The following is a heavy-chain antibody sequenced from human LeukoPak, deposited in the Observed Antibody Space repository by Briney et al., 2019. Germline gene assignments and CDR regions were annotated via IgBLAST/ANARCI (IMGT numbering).Heavy chain of an antibody. Sequence: SETLSLTCAVSGGSISSNSYYWGWIRQPPGKGLEWIGSIYYSGSTYYNPSLKSRVAISVDTSKNQFSLKLSSVTAADTAVYYCARTRYYYNSRSYGAPYYFDYWGQGTLVTVSS. D-gene: IGHD3-10*01. CDR1: GGSISSNSYY. V-gene: IGHV4-39*01. J-gene: IGHJ4*02. CDR3: ARTRYYYNSRSYGAPYYFDY. CDR2: IYYSGST.